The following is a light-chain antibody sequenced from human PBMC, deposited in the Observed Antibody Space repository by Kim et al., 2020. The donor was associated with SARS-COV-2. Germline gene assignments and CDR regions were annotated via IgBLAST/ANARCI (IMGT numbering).Light chain of an antibody. CDR1: QSIVGW. CDR3: QHYDSY. J-gene: IGKJ3*01. Sequence: ALAGSAGTSSALTCRASQSIVGWLAWYQQKPGKAPKLLIYKASTLERGVPSSCSGSRSGTQFTLTISSLQPDDFETYYCQHYDSYFGRGTKVDIK. CDR2: KAS. V-gene: IGKV1-5*01.